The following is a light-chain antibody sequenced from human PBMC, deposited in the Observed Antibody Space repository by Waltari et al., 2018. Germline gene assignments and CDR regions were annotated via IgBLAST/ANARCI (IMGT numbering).Light chain of an antibody. V-gene: IGLV7-43*01. Sequence: QTVVTQEPSLNVSPGGTVTLPFSSSPGADPRAYSPKWFPQKPGQAPRALIYNTISKYSWTPARFSGSLLGGKAALTLSGVQPEDEAEYYCLLYFGGSYVFGGGTKVTVL. CDR1: PGADPRAYS. J-gene: IGLJ1*01. CDR2: NTI. CDR3: LLYFGGSYV.